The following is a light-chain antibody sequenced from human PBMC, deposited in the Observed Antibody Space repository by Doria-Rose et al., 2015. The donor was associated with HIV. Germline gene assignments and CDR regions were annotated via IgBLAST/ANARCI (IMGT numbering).Light chain of an antibody. CDR1: QSLLYTSKNY. CDR3: QQYYDTPS. Sequence: DIRVTQSLESLGMSLGERATLNCKSNQSLLYTSKNYLAWYQQKPGQPPKLLIYWASTRQSGVPARFSGSGSGTDFTPTISSLEAEDVAVYYCQQYYDTPSFGPGTTVDIK. J-gene: IGKJ3*01. CDR2: WAS. V-gene: IGKV4-1*01.